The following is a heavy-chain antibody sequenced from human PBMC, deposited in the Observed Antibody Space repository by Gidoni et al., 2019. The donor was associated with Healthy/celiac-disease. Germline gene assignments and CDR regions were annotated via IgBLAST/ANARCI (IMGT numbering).Heavy chain of an antibody. V-gene: IGHV4-34*01. Sequence: QVQLQQWGAGLLKPSETLSLTCAVYVGSFSGYYWSWIRQPPGKGLEWIGEINHSGSTNYNPSLKSRVTISVDTSKNQFSLKLSSVTAADTAVYYCASRARYFDSNFDYWGQGTLVTVSS. CDR3: ASRARYFDSNFDY. CDR1: VGSFSGYY. J-gene: IGHJ4*02. CDR2: INHSGST. D-gene: IGHD3-9*01.